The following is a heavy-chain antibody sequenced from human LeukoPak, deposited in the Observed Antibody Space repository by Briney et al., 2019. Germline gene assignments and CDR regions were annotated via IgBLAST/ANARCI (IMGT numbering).Heavy chain of an antibody. Sequence: GGSLRLSCAASGFTFSSYAMHWVRQAPGKGLEWVALISYDGSNKYYADSVKARFIISRDNSKNTVYLQMNSLRAEDTAVYYCAKESDYYGPTDYWGQGTPVTVSS. CDR1: GFTFSSYA. V-gene: IGHV3-30*04. J-gene: IGHJ4*02. CDR3: AKESDYYGPTDY. D-gene: IGHD3-10*01. CDR2: ISYDGSNK.